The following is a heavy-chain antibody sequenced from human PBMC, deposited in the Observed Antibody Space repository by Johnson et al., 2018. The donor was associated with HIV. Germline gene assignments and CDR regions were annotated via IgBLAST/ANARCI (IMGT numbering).Heavy chain of an antibody. D-gene: IGHD2-2*02. V-gene: IGHV3-74*01. CDR2: TNSDGSST. CDR1: GLIFSRSW. CDR3: ARDIPQADAFDI. Sequence: EVQLVESGGGVVQPGRSLRLSCAASGLIFSRSWIHWVRQAPGKGLVWVSRTNSDGSSTNYADSVKGRFTISRDKAKNTLHLQMNSLRAEDTAVYYCARDIPQADAFDIWGQGTMVTVSS. J-gene: IGHJ3*02.